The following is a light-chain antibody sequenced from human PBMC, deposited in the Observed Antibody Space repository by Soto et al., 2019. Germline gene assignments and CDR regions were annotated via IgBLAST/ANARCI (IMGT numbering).Light chain of an antibody. Sequence: DIPMTQSPSTLSASVGDRVTITCRASQSISRSLAWYQQNPGKAPKLLIFDASSLESGVPSRFSGSGSATEFTLPISSLQPDDFATYYCQHDNDFLLIFGPGTTVDIK. CDR1: QSISRS. J-gene: IGKJ3*01. V-gene: IGKV1-5*01. CDR2: DAS. CDR3: QHDNDFLLI.